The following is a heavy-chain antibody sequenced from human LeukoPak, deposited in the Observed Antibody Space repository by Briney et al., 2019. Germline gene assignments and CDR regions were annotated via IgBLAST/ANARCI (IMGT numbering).Heavy chain of an antibody. V-gene: IGHV3-30*04. Sequence: GGSLRLSCAASGFTFSTYAMHWVRQAPGKGLEWVAIISYDGSNKYYADSVKGRFTISRDNSRNTLYLEMNSLRADDTAVYYCARDRLRSITIFGVSRNAFDIWGQGTMVTVSS. CDR3: ARDRLRSITIFGVSRNAFDI. J-gene: IGHJ3*02. CDR1: GFTFSTYA. CDR2: ISYDGSNK. D-gene: IGHD3-3*01.